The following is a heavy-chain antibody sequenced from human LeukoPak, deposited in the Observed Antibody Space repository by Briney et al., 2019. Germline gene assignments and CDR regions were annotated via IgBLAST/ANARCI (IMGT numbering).Heavy chain of an antibody. V-gene: IGHV1-69*13. CDR2: IIPIFGTA. Sequence: SVKVSCTASGGTFSSYAISWVRQAPGQGLEWMGGIIPIFGTANYAQKFQGRVTITADESTSTAYMELSSLRSEDTAVYYCASGKRQTVYEFDYWGQGTLVTVSS. D-gene: IGHD2/OR15-2a*01. CDR3: ASGKRQTVYEFDY. J-gene: IGHJ4*02. CDR1: GGTFSSYA.